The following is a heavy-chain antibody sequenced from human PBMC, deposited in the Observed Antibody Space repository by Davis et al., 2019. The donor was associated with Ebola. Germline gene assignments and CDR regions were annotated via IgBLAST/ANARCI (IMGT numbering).Heavy chain of an antibody. Sequence: PGGSLRLSCTVSGFTFSNYAMSWVRQAPGKGLEWVSVISGSGGSTYYADSVKGRFTISGDNAKNSLYLKMNSLRAEDTAVYYCARDRSGFYGMDVWGKGTTVTVSS. V-gene: IGHV3-11*01. CDR3: ARDRSGFYGMDV. CDR1: GFTFSNYA. CDR2: ISGSGGST. J-gene: IGHJ6*04.